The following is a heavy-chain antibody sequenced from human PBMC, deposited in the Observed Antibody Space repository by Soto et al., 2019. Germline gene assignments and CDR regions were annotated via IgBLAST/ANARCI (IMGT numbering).Heavy chain of an antibody. V-gene: IGHV3-23*01. CDR3: AKDARPSS. Sequence: PGGSLRLSCAASGFTFTNYAMSWVRQAPGKGLEWVSTVSESGGTRTYYTDSVKGRFTISRDDSKNTVYLHMNSLRAEDTALYYCAKDARPSSWGQGTLVTVPQ. CDR1: GFTFTNYA. J-gene: IGHJ5*02. CDR2: VSESGGTRT.